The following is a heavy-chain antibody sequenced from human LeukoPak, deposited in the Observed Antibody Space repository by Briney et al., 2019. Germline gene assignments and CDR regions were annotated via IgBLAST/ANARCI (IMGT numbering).Heavy chain of an antibody. Sequence: GGSLRLSCAAPGFIFSNYYMHWVRQAPGKGLVWVSHINGDGTNVNYADSVKGRFTISRDNAKNTPYLQMNSLRVEDTALYYCGRGKSPAAVDDWGQGTLVTVPS. CDR3: GRGKSPAAVDD. V-gene: IGHV3-74*01. CDR2: INGDGTNV. J-gene: IGHJ4*02. D-gene: IGHD2-2*01. CDR1: GFIFSNYY.